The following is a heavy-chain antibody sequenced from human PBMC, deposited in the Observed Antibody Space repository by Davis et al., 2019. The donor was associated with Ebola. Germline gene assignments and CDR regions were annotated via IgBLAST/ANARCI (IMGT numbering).Heavy chain of an antibody. CDR1: GFTFDDYA. CDR3: AKDTSNIWFDI. Sequence: SLKISCAASGFTFDDYAMHWVRQPPGKGLEWVSSISWNSDNIAYADSVKGRFTISRDNSKNTLYLQMNGLRVEDTAIYYCAKDTSNIWFDIWGQGTMVTVSS. CDR2: ISWNSDNI. D-gene: IGHD2/OR15-2a*01. J-gene: IGHJ3*02. V-gene: IGHV3-9*01.